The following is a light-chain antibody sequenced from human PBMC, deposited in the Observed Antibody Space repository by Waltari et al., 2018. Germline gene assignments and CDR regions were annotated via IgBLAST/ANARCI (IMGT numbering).Light chain of an antibody. CDR3: ASWDDSLNGHWV. CDR2: RSD. CDR1: PSNIRGNL. Sequence: QSVLTQPPSASGPPGQSVTIPFSAGPSNIRGNLGNWYHQRPGKAPKLLIYRSDLRPSGVPDRFSGSKSGTSASLAISGLQSEDEADYFCASWDDSLNGHWVFGGGTKVTVL. J-gene: IGLJ3*02. V-gene: IGLV1-44*01.